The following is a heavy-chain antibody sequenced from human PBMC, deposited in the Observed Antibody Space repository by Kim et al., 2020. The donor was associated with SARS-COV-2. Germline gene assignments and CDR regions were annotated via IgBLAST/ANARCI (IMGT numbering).Heavy chain of an antibody. CDR3: ARDTMYGSGWYGFVY. CDR1: GFTFSYYG. J-gene: IGHJ4*02. CDR2: IKQDGSER. V-gene: IGHV3-7*01. Sequence: GGSLRLSCAASGFTFSYYGMSWVRQAPGKGLEWVANIKQDGSERYYVDSLKGRFTISRDNAKTSLYLQMNSLTVEDTAVYYCARDTMYGSGWYGFVYWGRGSLVAVSS. D-gene: IGHD6-19*01.